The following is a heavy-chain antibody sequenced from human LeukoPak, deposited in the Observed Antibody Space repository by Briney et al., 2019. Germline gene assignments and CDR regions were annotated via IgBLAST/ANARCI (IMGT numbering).Heavy chain of an antibody. V-gene: IGHV3-20*04. Sequence: SGGSLRLSCAASGFTFDDYGMSWVRQAPGKGLEWVSGINWNGGSTGYADSVKGRFTISRDNAKNSLYLQMKSLRAVDTAVYYCARELEIAVAGTLGYWGQGTLVTVSS. D-gene: IGHD6-19*01. CDR3: ARELEIAVAGTLGY. CDR2: INWNGGST. CDR1: GFTFDDYG. J-gene: IGHJ4*02.